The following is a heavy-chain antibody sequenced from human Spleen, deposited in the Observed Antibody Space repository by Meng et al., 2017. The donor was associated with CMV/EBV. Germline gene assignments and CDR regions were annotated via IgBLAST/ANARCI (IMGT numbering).Heavy chain of an antibody. V-gene: IGHV4-30-4*01. D-gene: IGHD1-26*01. CDR2: IYYSGST. CDR1: GGGSRSGGYY. J-gene: IGHJ4*02. CDR3: ARGENY. Sequence: TGAVSGGGSRSGGYYWSWIRQTPGKGLEWIGYIYYSGSTYYNPSLKSRVTISVDTSKNQFSLKLSSVTAADTAVYYCARGENYWGQGTLVTVSS.